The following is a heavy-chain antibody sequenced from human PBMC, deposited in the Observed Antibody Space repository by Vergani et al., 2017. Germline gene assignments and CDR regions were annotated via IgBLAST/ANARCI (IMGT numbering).Heavy chain of an antibody. D-gene: IGHD5-12*01. Sequence: EVQLLESGGSLKQPGGSVRLSCAASGFTFSTYAMHWVRQAPGKGLEWVSALTGGGGSTYYADSFKGRFIISRDNSRDTLYLQMNSLRPEDTATYCCVKDADSYENFFESWGQGPLVTVSS. CDR2: LTGGGGST. CDR1: GFTFSTYA. CDR3: VKDADSYENFFES. V-gene: IGHV3-23*01. J-gene: IGHJ4*02.